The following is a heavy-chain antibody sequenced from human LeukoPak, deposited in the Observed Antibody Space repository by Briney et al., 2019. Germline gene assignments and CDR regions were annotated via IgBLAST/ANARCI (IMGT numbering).Heavy chain of an antibody. CDR2: IYTSGST. Sequence: SETLSLTCTVSGGSISSYYWSWIRQPAGKGLEWIGHIYTSGSTNYNPSLKSRVTISVDKSKNQFSLKLSSVTAADTAVYYCAREIYDSSGFNFDYWGQGTLVTVSS. CDR3: AREIYDSSGFNFDY. D-gene: IGHD3-22*01. J-gene: IGHJ4*02. V-gene: IGHV4-4*07. CDR1: GGSISSYY.